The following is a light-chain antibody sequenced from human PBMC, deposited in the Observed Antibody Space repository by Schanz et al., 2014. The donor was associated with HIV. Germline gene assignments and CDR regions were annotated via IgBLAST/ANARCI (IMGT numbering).Light chain of an antibody. V-gene: IGLV2-23*02. CDR1: SSDVGSYNL. J-gene: IGLJ2*01. Sequence: QSALTQPASVSGSPGQSITISCTGTSSDVGSYNLVSWYQQHPGKAPKLMIYEVSKRPSGVSNRFSGSKSGNTASLTISGLQAEDEADYYCASCVAYNTCVFGGGTKLTVL. CDR2: EVS. CDR3: ASCVAYNTCV.